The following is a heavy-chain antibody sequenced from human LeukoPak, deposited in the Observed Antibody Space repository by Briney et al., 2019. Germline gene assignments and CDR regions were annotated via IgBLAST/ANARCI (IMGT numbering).Heavy chain of an antibody. D-gene: IGHD3-9*01. V-gene: IGHV4-61*02. CDR1: GGSINSRNYY. CDR2: IDTTGST. J-gene: IGHJ5*02. Sequence: SQTLSLTCTVSGGSINSRNYYWSWIRQPAGKGLEWIGRIDTTGSTNFNPSLKSRVIISVDTPKNQFSLRLSSVTAADTAVYYCARGLRYFGWLYQSWGQGSLVTVSS. CDR3: ARGLRYFGWLYQS.